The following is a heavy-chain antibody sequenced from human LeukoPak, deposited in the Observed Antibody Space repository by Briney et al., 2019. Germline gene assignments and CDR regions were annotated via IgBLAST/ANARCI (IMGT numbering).Heavy chain of an antibody. CDR1: GGSIRTDGSY. Sequence: PSETLSLTCTVSGGSIRTDGSYWGWIRQPPGKGLEWIGSIYIDGITHYNSSLQSRVTLSIDTSKNHFSLRLTSVTAADTAVFYCARLFTRAWEYRYGMDVWGQGTAVTVSS. CDR3: ARLFTRAWEYRYGMDV. V-gene: IGHV4-39*02. CDR2: IYIDGIT. J-gene: IGHJ6*02. D-gene: IGHD1-26*01.